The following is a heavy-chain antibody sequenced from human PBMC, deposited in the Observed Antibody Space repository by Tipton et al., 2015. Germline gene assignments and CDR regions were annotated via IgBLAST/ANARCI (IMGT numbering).Heavy chain of an antibody. CDR2: IYDSGST. D-gene: IGHD2-15*01. CDR1: GGSVSSGSFY. V-gene: IGHV4-61*01. CDR3: ARDIGGSAVAATLHDYYYGMDV. Sequence: LRLSCTVSGGSVSSGSFYWSWVRQPSGKGLEWIGHIYDSGSTNYNPSLKSRVTISVDTSKNQFSLKLSSVTAADTAVYYCARDIGGSAVAATLHDYYYGMDVWGQGTTVTVSS. J-gene: IGHJ6*02.